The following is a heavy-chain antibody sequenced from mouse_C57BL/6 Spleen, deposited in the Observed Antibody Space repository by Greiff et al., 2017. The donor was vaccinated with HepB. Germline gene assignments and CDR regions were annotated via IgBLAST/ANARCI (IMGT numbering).Heavy chain of an antibody. CDR1: GYTFTDYY. V-gene: IGHV1-76*01. D-gene: IGHD1-1*01. J-gene: IGHJ4*01. CDR2: IYPGSGNT. CDR3: AREGITTVVAGDYAMDY. Sequence: VHLVESGAELVRPGASVKLSCKASGYTFTDYYINWVKQRPGQGLEWIARIYPGSGNTYYNEKFKGKATLTAEKSSSTAYMQLSSLTSEDSAVYFCAREGITTVVAGDYAMDYWGQGTSVTVSS.